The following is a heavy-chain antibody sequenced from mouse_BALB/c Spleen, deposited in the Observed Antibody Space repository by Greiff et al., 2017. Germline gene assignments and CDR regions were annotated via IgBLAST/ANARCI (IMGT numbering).Heavy chain of an antibody. J-gene: IGHJ2*01. D-gene: IGHD2-1*01. Sequence: EVKLMESGGGLVQPGGSRKLSCAASGFTFSSFGMHWVRQAPEKGLEWVAYISSGSSTIYYADTVKGRFTISRDNPKNTLFLQMTSLRSEDTAMYYCAREDYGNYFDYWGQGTTLTVSS. CDR1: GFTFSSFG. V-gene: IGHV5-17*02. CDR3: AREDYGNYFDY. CDR2: ISSGSSTI.